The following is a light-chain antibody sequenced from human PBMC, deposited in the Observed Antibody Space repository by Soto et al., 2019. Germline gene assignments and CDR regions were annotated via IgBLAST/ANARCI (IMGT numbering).Light chain of an antibody. CDR1: QSVSSNY. J-gene: IGKJ3*01. V-gene: IGKV3-20*01. CDR3: QQYGSSPLT. CDR2: GAS. Sequence: DIVLTQSPGTLSLSPGEGATLSCRASQSVSSNYLSWFQQKPGQAPRLLIYGASNRAAGIPDRFSGSGSGTDFTLTISRLETEDFAVYYCQQYGSSPLTLGPGTKVDTK.